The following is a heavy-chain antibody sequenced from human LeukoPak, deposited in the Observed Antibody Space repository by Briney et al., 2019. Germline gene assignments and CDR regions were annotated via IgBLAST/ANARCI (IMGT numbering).Heavy chain of an antibody. CDR1: GFTFSSYA. Sequence: GGSLRLSCAASGFTFSSYAMSWVRQAPGKGLEWVSAISGSGGSTYYADSVKGRFTISRDNSKNTLYLQMNSLRAEDTAVYYCARGYYYDSSGNPVDYWGQGTLVTVSS. V-gene: IGHV3-23*01. D-gene: IGHD3-22*01. CDR2: ISGSGGST. CDR3: ARGYYYDSSGNPVDY. J-gene: IGHJ4*02.